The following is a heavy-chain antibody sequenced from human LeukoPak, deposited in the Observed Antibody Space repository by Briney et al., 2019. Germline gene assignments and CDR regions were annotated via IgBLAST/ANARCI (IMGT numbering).Heavy chain of an antibody. CDR2: INHSGST. CDR1: GGSFSGYY. CDR3: ARCIGQGLGYCSSTSCYPRRCVWFDP. D-gene: IGHD2-2*01. J-gene: IGHJ5*02. V-gene: IGHV4-34*01. Sequence: SETLSLTCAVYGGSFSGYYWSWIRQPPGKGLEWIGEINHSGSTNYNLSLKSRVTISVDTSKNQFSLKLSSVTAADTAVYYCARCIGQGLGYCSSTSCYPRRCVWFDPWGQGTLVTVSS.